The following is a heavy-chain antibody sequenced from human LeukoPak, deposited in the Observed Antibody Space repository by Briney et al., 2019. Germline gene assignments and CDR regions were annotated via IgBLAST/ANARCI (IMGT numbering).Heavy chain of an antibody. CDR2: ISGRGANT. V-gene: IGHV3-23*01. CDR1: GFSFSNYA. CDR3: AKSGNYYYYYMDV. J-gene: IGHJ6*03. D-gene: IGHD3-10*01. Sequence: GGSLRLSCAASGFSFSNYAMSWVRQAPGKGLEWVSAISGRGANTYYADSVKGRFTISRDNSKNTLYLQMNSLRAEDTAVYYCAKSGNYYYYYMDVWGKGTTVTISS.